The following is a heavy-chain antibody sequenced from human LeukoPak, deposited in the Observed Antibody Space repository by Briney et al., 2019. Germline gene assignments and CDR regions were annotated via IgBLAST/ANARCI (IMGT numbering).Heavy chain of an antibody. CDR1: GGSFSGYY. V-gene: IGHV4-34*01. Sequence: SETLSLTCAVYGGSFSGYYWSWIRQPPGKGLEWIGEIDHSGSTNYNPSLKSRVTISVDTSKNQFSLKLSSVTAADTAVYYCARAASSDYWGQGTLVTVSS. J-gene: IGHJ4*02. CDR3: ARAASSDY. CDR2: IDHSGST.